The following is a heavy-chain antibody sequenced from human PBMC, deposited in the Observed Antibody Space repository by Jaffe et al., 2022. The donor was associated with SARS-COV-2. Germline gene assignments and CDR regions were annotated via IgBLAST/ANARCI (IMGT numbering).Heavy chain of an antibody. CDR3: VNGGRRQDSYDMDV. Sequence: EVQLVESGGGLVQPGGSLRLSCSASGFTFSNYGMHWVRQAPGKGLEYVSAISSNGGSTYYADSVKGRFTISRDNSKDTLYLQMSSLRVEDTAVYYCVNGGRRQDSYDMDVWGQGTTVTVSS. D-gene: IGHD3-10*01. CDR2: ISSNGGST. CDR1: GFTFSNYG. J-gene: IGHJ6*02. V-gene: IGHV3-64D*09.